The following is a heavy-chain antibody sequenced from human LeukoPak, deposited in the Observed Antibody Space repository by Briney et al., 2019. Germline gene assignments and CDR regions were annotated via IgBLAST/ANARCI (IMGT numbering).Heavy chain of an antibody. J-gene: IGHJ5*02. CDR2: TYYRSKWYY. Sequence: SQTLSLTCAISGDTFSSNSPAWNWIRQSPSRGLEWLGRTYYRSKWYYDYAISVKSRVTFTPDTSKNQLSLQLNSVTPEDTAVYYCARELGAFDTWGQGTLVTVSS. CDR1: GDTFSSNSPA. V-gene: IGHV6-1*01. CDR3: ARELGAFDT. D-gene: IGHD4-17*01.